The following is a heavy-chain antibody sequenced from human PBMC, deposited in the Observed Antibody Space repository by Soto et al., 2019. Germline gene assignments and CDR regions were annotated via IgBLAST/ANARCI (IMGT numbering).Heavy chain of an antibody. J-gene: IGHJ6*02. CDR2: IWYDGSNK. V-gene: IGHV3-33*01. D-gene: IGHD1-1*01. Sequence: PGRSLRLSCAASGFTFSSYGMHWVRQAPGKGLEWVAVIWYDGSNKYYADSVKGRFTISRDNSKNTLYLQMNSLRAEDTAVYYCAREKSTRTDYYYGMDVWGQGTTVTVSS. CDR3: AREKSTRTDYYYGMDV. CDR1: GFTFSSYG.